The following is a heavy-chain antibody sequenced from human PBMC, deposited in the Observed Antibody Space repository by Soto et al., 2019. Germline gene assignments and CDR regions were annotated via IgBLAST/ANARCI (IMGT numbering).Heavy chain of an antibody. Sequence: ASVKVSCKASGYTFTGYYMHWVRQAPGQGLEWMGWINPNSGGTNYAQKCQGRVTMTRDTSISTAYMELSRLRSDDTAVYYCAIDLSSTSFQPLNWFDPWGQGTLVTVSS. D-gene: IGHD2-2*01. CDR1: GYTFTGYY. V-gene: IGHV1-2*02. CDR3: AIDLSSTSFQPLNWFDP. CDR2: INPNSGGT. J-gene: IGHJ5*02.